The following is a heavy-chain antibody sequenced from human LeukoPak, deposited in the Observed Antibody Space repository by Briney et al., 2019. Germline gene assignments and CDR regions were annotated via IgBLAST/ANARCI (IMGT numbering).Heavy chain of an antibody. V-gene: IGHV3-48*03. CDR3: AREITMMPDAFDI. J-gene: IGHJ3*02. Sequence: GGSLRLSCAASGFTFSSYWMSWVRQAPGKGLEWVSYISSSGSTIYYADSVKGRFTISRDNAKNSLYLQMNSLRAEDTAVYYCAREITMMPDAFDIWGQGTMVTVSS. D-gene: IGHD3-22*01. CDR2: ISSSGSTI. CDR1: GFTFSSYW.